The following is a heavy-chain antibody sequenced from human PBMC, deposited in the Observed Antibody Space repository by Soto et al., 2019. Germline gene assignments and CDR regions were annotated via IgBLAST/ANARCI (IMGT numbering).Heavy chain of an antibody. V-gene: IGHV1-69*02. Sequence: SAEACSKDSRVTLRCNSRWWLRQAPGLGLEWLGRINPILSMSNYAQYFQGRVTITADKSTSTAYMELSSLRSEDTAMYYCATNYGSGYRASDFWGKGALVTVTS. CDR1: RVTLRCNS. CDR2: INPILSMS. J-gene: IGHJ4*02. CDR3: ATNYGSGYRASDF. D-gene: IGHD3-10*01.